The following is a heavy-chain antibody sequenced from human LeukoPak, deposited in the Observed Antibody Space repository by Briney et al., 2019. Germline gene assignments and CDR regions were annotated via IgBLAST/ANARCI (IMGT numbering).Heavy chain of an antibody. CDR3: ARRASGYSFFDY. J-gene: IGHJ4*02. D-gene: IGHD3-22*01. CDR1: GGSISSGSYY. V-gene: IGHV4-61*02. CDR2: IYTSGNT. Sequence: SQTLSLTCTVSGGSISSGSYYWSWIRQPAGKGLEWIGRIYTSGNTNYNPSLKSRVTISVGTSKNQFSLKLSSVTAADTAVYYCARRASGYSFFDYWGQGTLVTVSS.